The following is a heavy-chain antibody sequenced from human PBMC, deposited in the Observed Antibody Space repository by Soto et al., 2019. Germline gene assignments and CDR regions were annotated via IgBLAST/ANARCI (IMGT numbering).Heavy chain of an antibody. J-gene: IGHJ4*02. CDR1: GYRFVSYG. CDR3: GRYGVVGALDY. D-gene: IGHD2-15*01. CDR2: ISGYNEIT. V-gene: IGHV1-18*01. Sequence: QVQLVQSGAEVKKPGASVKVSCQASGYRFVSYGISWVRQAPGQGLEWMGWISGYNEITKYAEKFQARVTMTTDTSTNTAYMELRSLRSDDTAVYSCGRYGVVGALDYWGQGTLVTVSS.